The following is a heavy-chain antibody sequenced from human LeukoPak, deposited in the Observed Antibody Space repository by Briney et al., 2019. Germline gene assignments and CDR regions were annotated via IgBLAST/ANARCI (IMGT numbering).Heavy chain of an antibody. J-gene: IGHJ4*02. CDR1: GFTFSSYG. V-gene: IGHV3-30*02. CDR2: IRYDGSNK. CDR3: ARDPELTKQWLVSIYFDY. D-gene: IGHD6-19*01. Sequence: GGSLRLSCAASGFTFSSYGMHWVRQAPGKGLEWVAFIRYDGSNKYYADSVKGRFTISRDNAKSSLYLQMNSLRAEDTAVYYCARDPELTKQWLVSIYFDYWGQGTLVTVSS.